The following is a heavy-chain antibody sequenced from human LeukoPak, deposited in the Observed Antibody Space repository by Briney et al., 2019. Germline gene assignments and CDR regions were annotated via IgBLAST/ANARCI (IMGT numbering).Heavy chain of an antibody. V-gene: IGHV5-51*01. CDR1: GYSLTSYW. CDR2: IYPGDSDT. Sequence: HGESLKISCKGSGYSLTSYWIGWVRQMPGKGLEWMGIIYPGDSDTRYSPSFQGQVTISADKSISTAYLQWSSLKASDTAMYYCAVTFSGNDGAFDIWGQGTMVTVSS. J-gene: IGHJ3*02. CDR3: AVTFSGNDGAFDI. D-gene: IGHD1-1*01.